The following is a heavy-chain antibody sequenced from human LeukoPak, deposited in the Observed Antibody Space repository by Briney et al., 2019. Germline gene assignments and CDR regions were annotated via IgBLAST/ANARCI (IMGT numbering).Heavy chain of an antibody. J-gene: IGHJ4*02. Sequence: GGSLRLSCVSSGFTIGTAWMSWVRQAPGKGLEWLGHIKSEGEGATTDYAAPAKGRFAISRDDSKNTLYLQMNSLKTEDTAVYYCTTDSWANYYDSSGYEDYWGQGTLVTVSS. CDR2: IKSEGEGATT. CDR3: TTDSWANYYDSSGYEDY. CDR1: GFTIGTAW. V-gene: IGHV3-15*01. D-gene: IGHD3-22*01.